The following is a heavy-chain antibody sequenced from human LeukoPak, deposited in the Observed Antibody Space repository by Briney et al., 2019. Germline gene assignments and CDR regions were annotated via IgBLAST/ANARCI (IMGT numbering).Heavy chain of an antibody. J-gene: IGHJ4*02. CDR2: INPNSGGT. D-gene: IGHD6-13*01. V-gene: IGHV1-2*06. CDR3: ARGYVGYSSSWSKVGY. Sequence: ASVKVSCKASGYTFTGYYMHWVRQAPGQGLEWMGRINPNSGGTNYAQKFQGRVTMTRDASISTAYMELSRLRSDDTAVYYCARGYVGYSSSWSKVGYWGQGTLVTVSS. CDR1: GYTFTGYY.